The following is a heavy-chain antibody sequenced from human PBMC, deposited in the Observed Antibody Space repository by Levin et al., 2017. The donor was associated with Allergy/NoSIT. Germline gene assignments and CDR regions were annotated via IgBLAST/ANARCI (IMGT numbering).Heavy chain of an antibody. CDR3: ARDDYDILTTGWGEDP. D-gene: IGHD3-9*01. V-gene: IGHV3-7*01. Sequence: GGSLRLSCAASGFTFSSYWMSWVRQAPGKGLEWVANIKQDGSEKYYVDSVKGRFTISRDNAKNSLYLQMNSLRAEDTAVYYCARDDYDILTTGWGEDPWGQGTLVTVSS. CDR1: GFTFSSYW. CDR2: IKQDGSEK. J-gene: IGHJ5*02.